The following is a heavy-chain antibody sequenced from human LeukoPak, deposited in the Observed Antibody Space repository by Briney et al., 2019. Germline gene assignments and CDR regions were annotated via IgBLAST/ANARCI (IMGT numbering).Heavy chain of an antibody. CDR1: GFTFSAYA. J-gene: IGHJ6*02. D-gene: IGHD2/OR15-2a*01. V-gene: IGHV3-23*05. CDR2: IGSDNKP. Sequence: GGSLRLSCEASGFTFSAYAMTWVRQAPGKGLEWVSSIGSDNKPHYSESVKGRFAISRDNSKNTLYLQMHSLRAEDTAVYYCAKYVSAKGPPYALDVWGQGTTVTVSS. CDR3: AKYVSAKGPPYALDV.